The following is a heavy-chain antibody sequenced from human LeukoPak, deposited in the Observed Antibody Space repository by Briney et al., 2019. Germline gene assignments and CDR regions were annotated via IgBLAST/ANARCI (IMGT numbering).Heavy chain of an antibody. D-gene: IGHD5-18*01. V-gene: IGHV1-69*05. CDR1: GGTFSSYA. CDR2: IIPIFGTA. Sequence: SVKVSCKASGGTFSSYAISWVRQAPGQGLEWMGGIIPIFGTANYAQKFQGRVTITTDESTSTAYMELSSLRSEDTAVYYCARDRDTAMGDDAFDIWGQGTMVTGPS. J-gene: IGHJ3*02. CDR3: ARDRDTAMGDDAFDI.